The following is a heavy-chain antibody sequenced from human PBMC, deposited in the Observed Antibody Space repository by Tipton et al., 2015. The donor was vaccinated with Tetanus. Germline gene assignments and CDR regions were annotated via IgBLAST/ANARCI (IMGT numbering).Heavy chain of an antibody. CDR3: AKSDRVARASWYFRD. D-gene: IGHD6-13*01. CDR2: LDYSGNT. J-gene: IGHJ4*02. V-gene: IGHV4-39*01. Sequence: TLSLTCTASGGSISSSYYYWGWIRQPPGKGLEWIGSLDYSGNTYYNSSLMSRVTISVDTSKNQFSLRLNSVTAVDTAVYYCAKSDRVARASWYFRDWGQGTLVTVSS. CDR1: GGSISSSYYY.